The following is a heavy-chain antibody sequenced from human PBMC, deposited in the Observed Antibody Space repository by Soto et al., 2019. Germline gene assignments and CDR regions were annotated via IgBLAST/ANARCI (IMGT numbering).Heavy chain of an antibody. CDR2: ISYDGSYK. CDR1: GFTFSSYG. V-gene: IGHV3-30*18. Sequence: QVQLVESGGGVVQPGRSLRLSCAASGFTFSSYGMHWVRQAPGKGLEWVAVISYDGSYKYYADSVKGRFTISRDNSKNTLRLQMSSLIAEDTAVYYCANDSRSRVSHFEYWGQGTLVTVSS. D-gene: IGHD2-8*01. CDR3: ANDSRSRVSHFEY. J-gene: IGHJ4*02.